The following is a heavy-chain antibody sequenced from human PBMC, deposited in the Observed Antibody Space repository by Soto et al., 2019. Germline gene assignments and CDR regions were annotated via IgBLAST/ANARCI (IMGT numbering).Heavy chain of an antibody. Sequence: SETLSLTCAVSGYSISSGYYWCWIRQPPGKGLEWIGSIYHSVSTYYNPSLKSRVTISVDTSKNQFSMKLSSVTAADTAVYYCARDWAVAVDGTPDYFDYWGQGTLVTVSS. V-gene: IGHV4-38-2*02. CDR2: IYHSVST. CDR1: GYSISSGYY. CDR3: ARDWAVAVDGTPDYFDY. D-gene: IGHD6-19*01. J-gene: IGHJ4*02.